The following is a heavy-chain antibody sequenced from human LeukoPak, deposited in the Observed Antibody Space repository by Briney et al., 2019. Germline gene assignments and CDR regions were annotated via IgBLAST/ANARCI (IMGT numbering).Heavy chain of an antibody. D-gene: IGHD3-9*01. V-gene: IGHV4-34*01. CDR1: GGSFSGYY. Sequence: PSETLSLTCAVYGGSFSGYYWSWIRQPPGKGLEWIGEINHSGSTNYNPSLKSRVTISVDTSKNQFSLKLSSVTAEDTAVYYCARVGQTYYDILSDYWGQGTLVTVSS. J-gene: IGHJ4*02. CDR2: INHSGST. CDR3: ARVGQTYYDILSDY.